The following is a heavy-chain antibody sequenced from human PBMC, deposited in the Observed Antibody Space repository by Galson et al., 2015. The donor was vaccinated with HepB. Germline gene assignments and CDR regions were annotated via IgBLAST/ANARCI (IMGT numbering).Heavy chain of an antibody. CDR1: GFTFSSYA. Sequence: SLRLSCAASGFTFSSYAMHWVRQAPGKGLEWVAVISCDGSNKYYADSVKGRFTISRDNSKNTLYLQMNSLRAEDTAVYYCARDRGYSMLFQDVWGQGTMVTVSS. V-gene: IGHV3-30-3*01. D-gene: IGHD2-8*01. CDR2: ISCDGSNK. CDR3: ARDRGYSMLFQDV. J-gene: IGHJ6*02.